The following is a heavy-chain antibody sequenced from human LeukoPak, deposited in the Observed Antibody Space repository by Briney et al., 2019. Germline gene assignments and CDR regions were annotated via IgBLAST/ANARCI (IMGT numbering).Heavy chain of an antibody. D-gene: IGHD5-24*01. CDR2: INEDGSEK. V-gene: IGHV3-7*01. J-gene: IGHJ6*03. CDR1: EFSFETYW. CDR3: ARGETMDV. Sequence: GGSLRLSCVALEFSFETYWMSWVRQAPGKGPEWVANINEDGSEKHYVGSVRGRFTISRDNADNSLHLQMNSLRPEDMAVYYCARGETMDVWGKGTTGTVSS.